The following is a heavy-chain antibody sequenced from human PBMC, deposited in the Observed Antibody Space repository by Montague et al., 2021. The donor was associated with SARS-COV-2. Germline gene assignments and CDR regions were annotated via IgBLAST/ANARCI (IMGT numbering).Heavy chain of an antibody. V-gene: IGHV4-39*01. CDR1: GGSISSSSYY. CDR3: AAKRGGWLRLSSWFDP. CDR2: IYYSGST. D-gene: IGHD5-12*01. J-gene: IGHJ5*02. Sequence: SETQSLTCTVSGGSISSSSYYWGWIRQPPGKGLEWIGSIYYSGSTYYNPSLKSRVTISVDTSKNQFSLKLSSVTAADTAVYYCAAKRGGWLRLSSWFDPWGQGTLVTVSS.